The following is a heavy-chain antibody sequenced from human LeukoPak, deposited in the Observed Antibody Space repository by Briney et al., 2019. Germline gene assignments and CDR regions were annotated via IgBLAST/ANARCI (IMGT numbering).Heavy chain of an antibody. Sequence: GGSLRLSCAASGFTFNSYWMWWVRQASGKGLEWVANIKQDGSEKYYVDSVKGRFTISRDNAKNSLYLQMNSLRAEDTAVYYCAKSGIVGAHFDYWGQGTLVTVSS. D-gene: IGHD1-26*01. CDR2: IKQDGSEK. CDR1: GFTFNSYW. V-gene: IGHV3-7*01. CDR3: AKSGIVGAHFDY. J-gene: IGHJ4*02.